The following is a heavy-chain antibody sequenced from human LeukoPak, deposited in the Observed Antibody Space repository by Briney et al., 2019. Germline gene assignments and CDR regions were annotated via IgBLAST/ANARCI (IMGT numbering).Heavy chain of an antibody. CDR3: AYSSAWPFNY. J-gene: IGHJ4*02. D-gene: IGHD6-19*01. Sequence: GGSLRLSCAASGFTFTNAWMSWVRQAPEKGLEWVGRIKTKTDGGTIDYAAPVKGRFTISRDDSKNTLYLQMNNLKTEDTAVYYCAYSSAWPFNYWGQGALVTVSS. CDR1: GFTFTNAW. V-gene: IGHV3-15*01. CDR2: IKTKTDGGTI.